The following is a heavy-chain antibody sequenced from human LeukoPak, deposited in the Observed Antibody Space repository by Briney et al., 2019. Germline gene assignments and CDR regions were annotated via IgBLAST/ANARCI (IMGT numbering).Heavy chain of an antibody. CDR1: GFTFSSYA. Sequence: QPGGSLRLSCAASGFTFSSYAMHWVRQAPGKGLEWVAVISYDGSNKYYADSVKGRFTISRDNSKNTLYLQMNSLRAEDTAVYYCARDPNGDYIGTFDIWGQGTMVTVSS. CDR3: ARDPNGDYIGTFDI. CDR2: ISYDGSNK. D-gene: IGHD4-17*01. J-gene: IGHJ3*02. V-gene: IGHV3-30-3*01.